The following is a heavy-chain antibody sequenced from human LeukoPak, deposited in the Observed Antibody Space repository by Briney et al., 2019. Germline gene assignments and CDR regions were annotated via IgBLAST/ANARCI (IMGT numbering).Heavy chain of an antibody. V-gene: IGHV3-23*01. D-gene: IGHD5-12*01. J-gene: IGHJ4*02. CDR3: VRDIVATIGDY. CDR1: GITLSNYG. CDR2: ISDSGGST. Sequence: PGGSLRLSCAVSGITLSNYGMSWVRQAPGRGLEWVAGISDSGGSTTYADSVKGRFTISRDNSKNTLYLQMNSLRAEDTAVYYCVRDIVATIGDYWGRGTLVTVSS.